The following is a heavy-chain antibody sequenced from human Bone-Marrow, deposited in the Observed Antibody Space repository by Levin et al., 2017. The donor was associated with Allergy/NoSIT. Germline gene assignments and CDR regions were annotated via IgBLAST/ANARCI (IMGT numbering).Heavy chain of an antibody. Sequence: PGGSLRLSCSASEFTFSNFAMTWVRQAPGKGLEWVSSISGSGGTTHYADSVRGRFTVSRDNFKNTLFLEMNSLRDEDTAVYYCAKGDCSSTSCATDVWGQGTTVSVSS. CDR2: ISGSGGTT. J-gene: IGHJ6*02. CDR1: EFTFSNFA. CDR3: AKGDCSSTSCATDV. D-gene: IGHD2-2*01. V-gene: IGHV3-23*01.